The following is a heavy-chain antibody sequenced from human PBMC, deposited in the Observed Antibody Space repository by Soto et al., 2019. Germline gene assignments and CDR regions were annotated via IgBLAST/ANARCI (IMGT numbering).Heavy chain of an antibody. CDR2: LYYSGGT. CDR3: AGGAVRASIEPYNCFDP. Sequence: QVQLRESGPGLVKPSETLSLTCTVSGGSVSNGSYYWSWIRQPPGKGLEWIWNLYYSGGTQYNPSLKSRVTISVDTSKDQFSLKLSAVNATDTAVDYCAGGAVRASIEPYNCFDPWCQGPLVTVSS. CDR1: GGSVSNGSYY. J-gene: IGHJ5*02. D-gene: IGHD3-16*02. V-gene: IGHV4-61*01.